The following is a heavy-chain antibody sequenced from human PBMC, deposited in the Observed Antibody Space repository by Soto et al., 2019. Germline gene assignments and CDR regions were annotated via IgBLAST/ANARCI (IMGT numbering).Heavy chain of an antibody. Sequence: GASVKVSCKASGYTFTSYDINWVRQATGQGLEWMGWMNPNSGNTGYAQKFQGRVTMTRNTSISTAYMELSSLRSEDTAVYYCARALDYDILTGTYYYYYGMDVWGQGTTVTVSS. D-gene: IGHD3-9*01. J-gene: IGHJ6*02. V-gene: IGHV1-8*01. CDR2: MNPNSGNT. CDR3: ARALDYDILTGTYYYYYGMDV. CDR1: GYTFTSYD.